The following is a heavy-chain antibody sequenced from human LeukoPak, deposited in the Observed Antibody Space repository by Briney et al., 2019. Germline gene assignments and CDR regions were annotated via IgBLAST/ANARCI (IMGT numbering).Heavy chain of an antibody. J-gene: IGHJ4*02. CDR3: ARDPRRSSTWYGFDY. CDR2: ISYSGST. Sequence: SETLSLTCTVSGDSISSYYWSWIRQPPGKGLVWIGYISYSGSTNYIPSLKSRVTISVDTSKNQFSLKLSSVTAADTAVYYCARDPRRSSTWYGFDYWGQGTLVTVSS. D-gene: IGHD6-13*01. V-gene: IGHV4-59*01. CDR1: GDSISSYY.